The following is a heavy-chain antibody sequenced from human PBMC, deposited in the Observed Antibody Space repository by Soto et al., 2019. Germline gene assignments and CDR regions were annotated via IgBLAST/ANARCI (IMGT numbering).Heavy chain of an antibody. J-gene: IGHJ6*02. CDR3: ARVHCSAGTCLDGLDF. V-gene: IGHV6-1*01. CDR1: GDSVTSNGAC. CDR2: IYYRSKWFH. D-gene: IGHD2-15*01. Sequence: SQTLSLTCVISGDSVTSNGACWNWIRQSPSRGLQWLGRIYYRSKWFHDYAASVESRMAINPDTSRNQFSLQLNYVTPEDTAVYYCARVHCSAGTCLDGLDFWGQGTTVTVSS.